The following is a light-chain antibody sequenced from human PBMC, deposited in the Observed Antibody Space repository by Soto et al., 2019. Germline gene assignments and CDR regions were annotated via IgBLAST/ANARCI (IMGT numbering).Light chain of an antibody. CDR2: GTS. V-gene: IGKV3-15*01. CDR1: QSVGRN. Sequence: EIVMTQSPVALSVSPGERAALSCRASQSVGRNFAWYQQRPGQAPRVLIFGTSTRATGVPARFSGSGSGTDFTLTISSLQSEDFAVYYCQQYNYWPYTFGQGTRLDIK. J-gene: IGKJ2*01. CDR3: QQYNYWPYT.